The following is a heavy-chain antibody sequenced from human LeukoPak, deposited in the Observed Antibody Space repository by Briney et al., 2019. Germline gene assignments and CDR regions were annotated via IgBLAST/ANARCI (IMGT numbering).Heavy chain of an antibody. CDR2: ISSSGSTI. Sequence: GRSLRLSCAASGFTFSSYAMHWVRQAPGKGLEWVSFISSSGSTIYYADSVKGRFTLSRDNAKNSLYLQMNSLRAEDTAVYYCARSHIVVVTATPHYGMDVWGQGTTVTVSS. V-gene: IGHV3-48*03. CDR1: GFTFSSYA. CDR3: ARSHIVVVTATPHYGMDV. D-gene: IGHD2-21*02. J-gene: IGHJ6*02.